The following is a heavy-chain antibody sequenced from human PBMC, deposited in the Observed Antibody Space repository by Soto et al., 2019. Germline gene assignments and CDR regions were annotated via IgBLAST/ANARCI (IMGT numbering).Heavy chain of an antibody. CDR2: INPGNGST. J-gene: IGHJ4*02. D-gene: IGHD1-26*01. Sequence: ASVMGSCTASGCTFTSYGINWVRQAPGRGLEWMGWINPGNGSTKYSQQFQGRVIIDRDTSTSTAYMELSSLTSEDTAVYYCARDLGVGVGATVWGFLDYWGQGTLVTVSS. CDR3: ARDLGVGVGATVWGFLDY. CDR1: GCTFTSYG. V-gene: IGHV1-3*01.